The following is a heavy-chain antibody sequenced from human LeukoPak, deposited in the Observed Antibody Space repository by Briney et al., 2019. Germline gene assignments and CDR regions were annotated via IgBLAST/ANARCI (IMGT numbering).Heavy chain of an antibody. D-gene: IGHD6-19*01. Sequence: GGSLRLSCAASGFTFSSYGMHWVRQAPGKGLEWVAVMSYDGSNKFYADSVKGRFTISRDNSKNTLYLQMNSLRAEDTAVYYCAREISSGWYDYWGQGTLVTVSS. CDR1: GFTFSSYG. CDR3: AREISSGWYDY. J-gene: IGHJ4*02. CDR2: MSYDGSNK. V-gene: IGHV3-30*19.